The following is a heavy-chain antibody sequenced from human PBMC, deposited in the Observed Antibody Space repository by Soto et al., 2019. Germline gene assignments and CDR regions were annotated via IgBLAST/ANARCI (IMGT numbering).Heavy chain of an antibody. D-gene: IGHD3-22*01. CDR2: IYYSGST. V-gene: IGHV4-39*01. CDR3: ARQGAYLNESSGYEFDY. CDR1: GGSITSSSYY. Sequence: SETLSLTCTVSGGSITSSSYYWGWIRQPPGKGLEWIGSIYYSGSTYYNPSLKSRVSMSVDTSKNQFSLKLSTVTAADTAVYHCARQGAYLNESSGYEFDYCGQGTLVTVYS. J-gene: IGHJ4*02.